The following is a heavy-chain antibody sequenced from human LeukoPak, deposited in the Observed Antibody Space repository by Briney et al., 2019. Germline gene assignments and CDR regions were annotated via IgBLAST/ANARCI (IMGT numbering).Heavy chain of an antibody. CDR1: GGTFSSYA. Sequence: ASVKVSCKASGGTFSSYAISWVRQAPGQGLEWMGRIIPFFGTANYAQKFQGRVTITTDESTSTAYMELSSLRSEDTAVYYCARDRHIVVVTAPKGAFDIWGQGTMVTVSS. J-gene: IGHJ3*02. CDR3: ARDRHIVVVTAPKGAFDI. D-gene: IGHD2-21*02. CDR2: IIPFFGTA. V-gene: IGHV1-69*05.